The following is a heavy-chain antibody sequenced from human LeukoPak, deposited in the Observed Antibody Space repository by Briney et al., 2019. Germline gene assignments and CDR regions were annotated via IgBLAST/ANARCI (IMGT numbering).Heavy chain of an antibody. Sequence: ASVKVSCKASRYTFTGYYMHWVRQAPGQGLEWMGWINPNSGGTNYAQKFQGRVTMTRDTSISTAYMELSRLRSDDTAVYYCARDSCSSTSCYSPPRFDPWGQGTLVTVSS. CDR2: INPNSGGT. V-gene: IGHV1-2*02. CDR3: ARDSCSSTSCYSPPRFDP. D-gene: IGHD2-2*02. CDR1: RYTFTGYY. J-gene: IGHJ5*02.